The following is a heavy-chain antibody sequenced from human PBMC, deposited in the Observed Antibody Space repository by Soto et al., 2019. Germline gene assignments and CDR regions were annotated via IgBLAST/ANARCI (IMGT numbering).Heavy chain of an antibody. CDR3: ARDPAGRYYGYHGEAFNL. CDR1: EFTFSSYA. Sequence: SCTASEFTFSSYAMHWVRQAPGKGLEWVAVISGDGTNKWYADSVEGRFTISRDNSENTLYLEMNSLRVEDTAMYYCARDPAGRYYGYHGEAFNLWGQGTLVTVS. V-gene: IGHV3-30*04. J-gene: IGHJ3*01. CDR2: ISGDGTNK. D-gene: IGHD3-10*01.